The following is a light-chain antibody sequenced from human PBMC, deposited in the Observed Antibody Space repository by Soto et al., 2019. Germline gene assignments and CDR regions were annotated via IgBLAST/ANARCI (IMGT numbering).Light chain of an antibody. CDR3: SSYRIRSPPDYV. V-gene: IGLV2-14*03. J-gene: IGLJ1*01. Sequence: QSVLTQPASVSGSPGQSITISCIGTSSDVGGYNFVSWYQQHPGEAPKLIIFDVGHRPSGISTRFSGSKSGNTASLTISGLQAEDEADYYCSSYRIRSPPDYVFGTGTKVTVL. CDR1: SSDVGGYNF. CDR2: DVG.